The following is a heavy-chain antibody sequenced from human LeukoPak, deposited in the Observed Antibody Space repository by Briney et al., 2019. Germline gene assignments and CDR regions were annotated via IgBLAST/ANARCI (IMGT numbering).Heavy chain of an antibody. CDR3: ARAALDEPFDY. Sequence: ASVTVSYMDSGYTFTGYYMPWVRQAPGPGLEWMGWINPNSGGTNYAQKFQGWVTMTRDTSISTAYMELSRLISDDTAVYYCARAALDEPFDYWGQGSLVTVSS. J-gene: IGHJ4*02. V-gene: IGHV1-2*04. CDR2: INPNSGGT. CDR1: GYTFTGYY.